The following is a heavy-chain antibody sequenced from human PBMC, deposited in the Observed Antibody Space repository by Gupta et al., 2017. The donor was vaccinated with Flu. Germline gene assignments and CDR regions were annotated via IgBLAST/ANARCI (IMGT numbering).Heavy chain of an antibody. Sequence: QMQLVESGGGVVQFGTSLRLSCAASGFNSSRYGMHGVRMAPGKGLEWVADIASDGSHKDYADSVRGRFTISRDNSKNTLSLEMDSLRVEDTAVYYCAKDGPWTASCPYYCYYMDVWGKGTTVTVSS. CDR3: AKDGPWTASCPYYCYYMDV. D-gene: IGHD2-2*01. V-gene: IGHV3-30*18. CDR2: IASDGSHK. J-gene: IGHJ6*03. CDR1: GFNSSRYG.